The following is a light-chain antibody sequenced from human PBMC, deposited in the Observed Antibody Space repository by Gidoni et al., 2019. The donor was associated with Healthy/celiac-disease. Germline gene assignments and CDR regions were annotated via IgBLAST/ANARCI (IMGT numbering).Light chain of an antibody. CDR2: YAS. J-gene: IGKJ4*01. V-gene: IGKV1-33*01. Sequence: DIHMTQSPSSLSASVGDRVTLTCQASQDISNYLNWYQQKPGNAPNLLIYYASNLETGVPSRFSGSGSGADFTFTISSLQPEDIAIYYCQQYDNLRLTFGGGTKVEIK. CDR3: QQYDNLRLT. CDR1: QDISNY.